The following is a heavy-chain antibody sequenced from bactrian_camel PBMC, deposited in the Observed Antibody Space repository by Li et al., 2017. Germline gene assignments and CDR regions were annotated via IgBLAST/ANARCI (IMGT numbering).Heavy chain of an antibody. J-gene: IGHJ4*01. CDR1: GNKFDRNC. CDR2: LRRDGTT. CDR3: AADPDCSGGLDGADYKY. V-gene: IGHV3S53*01. Sequence: HVQLVESGGGSVQAGGSLRLSCAVSGNKFDRNCMAWFRQAPWKEENLVSLRRDGTTVYSDSVKGRFTISQDNAKNTVYLQMNSLKPEDTAVYYCAADPDCSGGLDGADYKYWGQGTQVTVS. D-gene: IGHD2*01.